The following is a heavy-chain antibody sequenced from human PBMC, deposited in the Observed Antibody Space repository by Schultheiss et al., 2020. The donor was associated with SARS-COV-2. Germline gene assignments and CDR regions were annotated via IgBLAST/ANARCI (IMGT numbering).Heavy chain of an antibody. CDR2: ISYDGSNK. V-gene: IGHV3-30*18. D-gene: IGHD4-23*01. J-gene: IGHJ4*02. Sequence: GGSLRLSCAASGFTFSSYWMSWVRQAPGKGLEWVAVISYDGSNKYYADSVKGRFTISRDNSKNTLYLQMNSLRAEDTAVYYCAKARPLTVVTGVDFDYWGQGTLVTVSS. CDR3: AKARPLTVVTGVDFDY. CDR1: GFTFSSYW.